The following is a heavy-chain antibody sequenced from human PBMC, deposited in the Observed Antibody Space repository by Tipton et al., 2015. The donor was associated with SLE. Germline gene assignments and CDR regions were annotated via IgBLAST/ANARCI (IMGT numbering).Heavy chain of an antibody. CDR2: ISGSGGST. CDR3: ATSYSIKAPFDY. D-gene: IGHD1-26*01. CDR1: GFTFSSYA. V-gene: IGHV3-23*01. J-gene: IGHJ4*02. Sequence: SLRLSCAASGFTFSSYAMSWVRQAPGKGLEWVSAISGSGGSTYYADSAKGRFTISRDNSKNSLYLQMNSLRTEDTALYYCATSYSIKAPFDYWGQGTLVTVSS.